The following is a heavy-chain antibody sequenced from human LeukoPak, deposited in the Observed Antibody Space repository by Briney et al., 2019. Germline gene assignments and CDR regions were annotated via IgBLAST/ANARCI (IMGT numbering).Heavy chain of an antibody. CDR3: ARDGGGFGVAFYYMDV. CDR1: GGSISSSSYY. J-gene: IGHJ6*03. V-gene: IGHV4-39*07. Sequence: PSETLSPTCTVSGGSISSSSYYWGWIRQPPGKELEWIGSIYYSGSTYYNPSLKSRVTISVDTSKNQFSLKLSSVTAADTAVYYCARDGGGFGVAFYYMDVWGKGTTVTVSS. CDR2: IYYSGST. D-gene: IGHD3-3*01.